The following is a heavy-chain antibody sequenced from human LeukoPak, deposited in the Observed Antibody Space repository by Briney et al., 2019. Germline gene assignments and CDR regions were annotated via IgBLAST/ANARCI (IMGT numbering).Heavy chain of an antibody. CDR2: IRYDGSNK. CDR3: AKGCKKGSTSCPYYFDY. Sequence: GGSLRLSCAASGFTFSSYGMHWVRQAPGKGLEWVAFIRYDGSNKYYADSVEGRFTIARDNSKNTLYLQMNSLRAEHTAVYSCAKGCKKGSTSCPYYFDYWGQGTLVTVSS. J-gene: IGHJ4*02. CDR1: GFTFSSYG. V-gene: IGHV3-30*02. D-gene: IGHD2-2*01.